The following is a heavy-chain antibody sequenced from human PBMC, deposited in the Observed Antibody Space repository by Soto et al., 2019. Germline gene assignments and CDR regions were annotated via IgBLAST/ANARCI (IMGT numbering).Heavy chain of an antibody. CDR1: GYTFTSYG. Sequence: QVQLVQSGAEVKKPGASVKVSCKASGYTFTSYGISWVRQAPGQGLEWMGWISAYNGNTNYAQKLQGRVTMTTDTSTSTAYMELRSLRSDDSAVYYCARELRDYVLYYYFDYWGQGTLVTVSS. J-gene: IGHJ4*02. V-gene: IGHV1-18*01. CDR3: ARELRDYVLYYYFDY. CDR2: ISAYNGNT. D-gene: IGHD4-17*01.